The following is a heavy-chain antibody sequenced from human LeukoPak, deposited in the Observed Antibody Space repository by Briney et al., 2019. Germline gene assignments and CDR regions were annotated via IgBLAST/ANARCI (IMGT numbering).Heavy chain of an antibody. D-gene: IGHD4-17*01. CDR1: GFTINTYG. Sequence: PGGSLRLSCAASGFTINTYGMNWVRQAPGKGLEWVSVIYNDGHGGNTYYADSVKGRFTISRDNSKNTLYLQMNSLRADDTAVYYCARGFSEDYGDYFDYWGQGTLVTVSS. V-gene: IGHV3-53*01. CDR3: ARGFSEDYGDYFDY. CDR2: IYNDGHGGNT. J-gene: IGHJ4*02.